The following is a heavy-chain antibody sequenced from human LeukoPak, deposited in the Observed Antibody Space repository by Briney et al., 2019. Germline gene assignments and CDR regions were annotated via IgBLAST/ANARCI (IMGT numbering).Heavy chain of an antibody. D-gene: IGHD1-26*01. V-gene: IGHV1-8*02. CDR1: GYTFTSYD. Sequence: ASVKVSCKASGYTFTSYDINWVRQATGQGLERMGWMSPNSGNTGYAQKFQGRVTMTTDTSTSTAYMELRSLRSDDTAVYYCARVSGSHGNDYWGQGTLVTVSS. CDR2: MSPNSGNT. CDR3: ARVSGSHGNDY. J-gene: IGHJ4*02.